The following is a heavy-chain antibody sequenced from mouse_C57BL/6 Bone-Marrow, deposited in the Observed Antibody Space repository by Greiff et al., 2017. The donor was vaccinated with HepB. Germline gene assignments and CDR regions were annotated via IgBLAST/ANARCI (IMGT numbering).Heavy chain of an antibody. CDR2: INPSSGYT. D-gene: IGHD3-2*02. CDR1: GYTFTSYW. CDR3: ARAQLRLAYAMDY. J-gene: IGHJ4*01. V-gene: IGHV1-7*01. Sequence: QVQLQQSGAELAKPGASVKLSCKASGYTFTSYWMHWVKQRPGQGLEWIGYINPSSGYTKYNQKFKDKATLTADKSSSTAYMQLSSLTYEDSAVYYCARAQLRLAYAMDYWGQGTSVTVSS.